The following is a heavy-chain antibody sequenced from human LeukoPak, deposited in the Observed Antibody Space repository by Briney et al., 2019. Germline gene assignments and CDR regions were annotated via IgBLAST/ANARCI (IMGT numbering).Heavy chain of an antibody. V-gene: IGHV3-53*01. Sequence: GGSLRLSWAASGLSVSNNHVNWVRQAPGKGLEWVSVIYSGGKTYYTDSVKGRFTISRDNSKNTLYLQMISLRVEDTAVYYCAGGIAVAGLDYWGQGTLVTVSS. CDR1: GLSVSNNH. D-gene: IGHD6-19*01. CDR3: AGGIAVAGLDY. CDR2: IYSGGKT. J-gene: IGHJ4*02.